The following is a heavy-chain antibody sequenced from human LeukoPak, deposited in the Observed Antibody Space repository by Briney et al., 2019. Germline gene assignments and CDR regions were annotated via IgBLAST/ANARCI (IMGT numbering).Heavy chain of an antibody. CDR3: ARGGLRQLVITYYFDY. CDR2: INPNSGGT. Sequence: ASVKVSCKASGYTFTGYYMHWVRQAPGQGLEWMGWINPNSGGTNYAQKFQGRVTITRDTSISTAYMELSRLRSDDTAVYYCARGGLRQLVITYYFDYWGQGTLVTVSS. CDR1: GYTFTGYY. D-gene: IGHD5-12*01. J-gene: IGHJ4*02. V-gene: IGHV1-2*02.